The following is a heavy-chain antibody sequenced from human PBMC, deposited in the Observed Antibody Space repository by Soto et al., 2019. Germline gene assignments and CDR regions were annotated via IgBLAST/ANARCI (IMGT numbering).Heavy chain of an antibody. Sequence: GGSLRLSCAASGFNFNTYWMYWVRQAPGKGLEWVANIDTDGSRKNYVDSVKGRFIISRDNAKISLFLQMNSLRADDTAVYYCGTVPLDVNYANRVVFRGQGTTVNLSS. D-gene: IGHD3-3*01. CDR3: GTVPLDVNYANRVVF. V-gene: IGHV3-7*03. J-gene: IGHJ6*02. CDR1: GFNFNTYW. CDR2: IDTDGSRK.